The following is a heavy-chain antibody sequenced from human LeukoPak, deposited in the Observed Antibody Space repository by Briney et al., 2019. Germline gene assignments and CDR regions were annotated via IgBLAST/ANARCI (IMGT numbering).Heavy chain of an antibody. CDR3: ASAHYDYVWGSYRHSNFDY. V-gene: IGHV3-21*01. J-gene: IGHJ4*02. CDR2: ISSSSSYI. CDR1: GFTFSSYS. D-gene: IGHD3-16*02. Sequence: GGSLRLSCAASGFTFSSYSMNWVRQAPGKGLEWVSSISSSSSYIYYADSVKGRFTISRDNAKNSLYLQMNSLRAEDTAVYYCASAHYDYVWGSYRHSNFDYWGQGTLVTVSS.